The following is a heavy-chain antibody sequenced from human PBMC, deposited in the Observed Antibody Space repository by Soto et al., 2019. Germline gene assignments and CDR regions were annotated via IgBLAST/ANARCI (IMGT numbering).Heavy chain of an antibody. Sequence: EVQLVESGGGLVKPGGSLRLSCAASGFTFSTYSMSWVRQAPGKGLEWVSSISSSSSYIYYADSVKGRFTISRDNAKNSLYLQINSLRAEDTAVYYCARVLYNLDYDDSVVGAFDIWGQGTMVTVSS. V-gene: IGHV3-21*01. J-gene: IGHJ3*02. CDR3: ARVLYNLDYDDSVVGAFDI. CDR2: ISSSSSYI. CDR1: GFTFSTYS. D-gene: IGHD3-22*01.